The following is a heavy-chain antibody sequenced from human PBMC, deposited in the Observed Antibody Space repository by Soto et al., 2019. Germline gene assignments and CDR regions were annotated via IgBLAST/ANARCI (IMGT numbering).Heavy chain of an antibody. CDR3: AGWGGGGKVGGSHQVRFLEWDYYYGMDV. J-gene: IGHJ6*02. V-gene: IGHV3-21*01. CDR2: ISSSSSYI. CDR1: GFTFSSYS. Sequence: EVQLVESGGGLVKPGGSLRLSCAASGFTFSSYSMNWVRQAPGKGLEWVSSISSSSSYIYYADSVKGRFTISRDNAKNSLYLQMNSLRAEDTAVYYWAGWGGGGKVGGSHQVRFLEWDYYYGMDVWGQGTTVTVSS. D-gene: IGHD3-3*01.